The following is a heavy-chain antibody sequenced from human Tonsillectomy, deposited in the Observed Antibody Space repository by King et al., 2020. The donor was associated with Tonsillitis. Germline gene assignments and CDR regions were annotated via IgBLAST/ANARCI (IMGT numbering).Heavy chain of an antibody. V-gene: IGHV5-51*03. CDR2: IYPGDSDT. D-gene: IGHD5-18*01. CDR1: GYSFTSYW. J-gene: IGHJ3*01. Sequence: QLVQSGADVKKPGESLKISCKGSGYSFTSYWIGWVRQMPGKGLEWMGIIYPGDSDTRYSPSFQGQVTISADKSISTAYLQWSSLKASDTAMYYCARRWIQLWLRDAFDVWGQGTMVTVSS. CDR3: ARRWIQLWLRDAFDV.